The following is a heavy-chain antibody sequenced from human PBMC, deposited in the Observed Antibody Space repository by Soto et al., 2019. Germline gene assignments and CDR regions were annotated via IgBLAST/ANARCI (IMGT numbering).Heavy chain of an antibody. Sequence: ASVKVSCTASGYTFTSYGISWVRQAPGQGLEWMGWISAYNGNTNYAQKLQGRVTMTTDTSTSTAYMELRSLRSDDTAVYYCARDSGSYSGYYGMDVWGQGTTVTVSS. D-gene: IGHD1-26*01. CDR2: ISAYNGNT. CDR1: GYTFTSYG. J-gene: IGHJ6*02. CDR3: ARDSGSYSGYYGMDV. V-gene: IGHV1-18*01.